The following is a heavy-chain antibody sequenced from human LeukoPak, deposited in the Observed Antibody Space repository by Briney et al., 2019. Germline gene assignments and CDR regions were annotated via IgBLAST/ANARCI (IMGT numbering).Heavy chain of an antibody. CDR1: GRSFSGYY. J-gene: IGHJ5*02. V-gene: IGHV4-34*01. Sequence: SETMSLTCAVYGRSFSGYYWSWIRQPPGKGLEWSGEANHSGSTNYNPSLKSRVTISVDTSKNQFSLKLSAEPAAISADYCCARVGNVLAGVSLEPWGEETLVTVSS. CDR2: ANHSGST. CDR3: ARVGNVLAGVSLEP. D-gene: IGHD3-9*01.